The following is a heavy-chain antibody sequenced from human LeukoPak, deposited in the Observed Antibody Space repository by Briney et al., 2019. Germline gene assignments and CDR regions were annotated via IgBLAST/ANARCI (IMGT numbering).Heavy chain of an antibody. CDR1: GFTFSDYA. CDR2: VGTTGDT. J-gene: IGHJ4*02. V-gene: IGHV3-13*01. Sequence: GGSLRLSCAVSGFTFSDYAMHWVRQPTGKGLEWVPGVGTTGDTYYAGSVMGRFTISRDNANNSLYLQMDSLRAGDTAVYYCARTSSGYLFDYWGQGTLVTVSS. CDR3: ARTSSGYLFDY. D-gene: IGHD3-22*01.